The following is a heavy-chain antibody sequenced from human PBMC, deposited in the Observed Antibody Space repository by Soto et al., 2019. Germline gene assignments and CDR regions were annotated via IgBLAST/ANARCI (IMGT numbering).Heavy chain of an antibody. V-gene: IGHV3-7*03. CDR3: TGRIVATEPVFDS. CDR1: GFTFNTYW. Sequence: GGSLRLSCAASGFTFNTYWMNWVRQAPGKGLEWVANIRFDGSEKYYVDSVKGRFTVSRDDSNSTAYLQMNSLKSEDTAVYFCTGRIVATEPVFDSWGQGTLVTVSS. J-gene: IGHJ4*02. CDR2: IRFDGSEK. D-gene: IGHD5-12*01.